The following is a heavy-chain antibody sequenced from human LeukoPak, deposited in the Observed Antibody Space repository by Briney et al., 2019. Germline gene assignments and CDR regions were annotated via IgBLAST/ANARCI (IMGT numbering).Heavy chain of an antibody. CDR2: IYPGDSDT. Sequence: GESLNISFKGPGYSFTSYWSGWVRQMPGKGLEWMGIIYPGDSDTRYSPSFQGQVTISADKSISTASLQWSSLQASDTAMYYCARRDYFDSSGSATTFDLWGRGTMVTVSS. V-gene: IGHV5-51*01. CDR3: ARRDYFDSSGSATTFDL. CDR1: GYSFTSYW. J-gene: IGHJ3*01. D-gene: IGHD3-22*01.